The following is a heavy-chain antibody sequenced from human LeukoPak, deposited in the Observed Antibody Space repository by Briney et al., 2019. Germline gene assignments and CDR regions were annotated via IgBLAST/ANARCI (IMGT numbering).Heavy chain of an antibody. J-gene: IGHJ4*02. CDR2: IHTSGST. CDR3: ARDLRAYDTLTGYSDFGFDY. CDR1: GGSISSGSDY. Sequence: PSQTLSLTCTVSGGSISSGSDYWSWIRQPAGKGLEWIGRIHTSGSTNYNPSLKSRVTISVDTSKNQFSLKLSSVTAADTAVYYCARDLRAYDTLTGYSDFGFDYWGQGTLVTVSS. D-gene: IGHD3-9*01. V-gene: IGHV4-61*02.